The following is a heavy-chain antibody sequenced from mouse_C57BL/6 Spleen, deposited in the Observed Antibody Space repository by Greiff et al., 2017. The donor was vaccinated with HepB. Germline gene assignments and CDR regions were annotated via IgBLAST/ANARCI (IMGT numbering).Heavy chain of an antibody. J-gene: IGHJ2*01. V-gene: IGHV1-54*01. D-gene: IGHD1-1*01. CDR3: ATITTVADY. Sequence: GAELVRPGTSVKVSCKASGYAFTNYLIEWVKQRPGQGLEWIGVINPGSGGTNYNEKFKGKATLTADKSSSTAYMQLSSLTSEDSAVYFCATITTVADYWGQGTTLTVSS. CDR1: GYAFTNYL. CDR2: INPGSGGT.